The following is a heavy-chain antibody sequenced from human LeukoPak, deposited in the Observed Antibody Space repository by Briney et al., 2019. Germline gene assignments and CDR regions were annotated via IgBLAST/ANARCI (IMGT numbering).Heavy chain of an antibody. Sequence: GASVKVSCKASGYTFTSYDINWVRQATGQGLEWMAWMNPNSGNTGYAQKFQGRVTMTRNTSISTAYMELSSLRSEDTAVYYCARGQGEILTGYYEFDYWGQGTLVTVSS. D-gene: IGHD3-9*01. V-gene: IGHV1-8*01. J-gene: IGHJ4*02. CDR2: MNPNSGNT. CDR1: GYTFTSYD. CDR3: ARGQGEILTGYYEFDY.